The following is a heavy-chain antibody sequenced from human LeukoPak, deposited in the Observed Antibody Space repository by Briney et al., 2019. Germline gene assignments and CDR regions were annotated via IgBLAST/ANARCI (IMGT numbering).Heavy chain of an antibody. Sequence: SETLSLTCAVYGGSFSGYYWSWIRQPPGKGLEWIGEINHSGSTNYNPSLKSRVTISVDTSKNQFSLKLSSVTAADTAVYYCARRGGSGSYMGFFDYWGQGTLVTVSS. J-gene: IGHJ4*02. V-gene: IGHV4-34*01. CDR2: INHSGST. D-gene: IGHD3-10*01. CDR1: GGSFSGYY. CDR3: ARRGGSGSYMGFFDY.